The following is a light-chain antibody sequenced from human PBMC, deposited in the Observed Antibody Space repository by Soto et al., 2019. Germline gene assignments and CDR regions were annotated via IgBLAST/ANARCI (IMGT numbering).Light chain of an antibody. V-gene: IGKV2-28*01. CDR1: QALLRSNGYNY. CDR2: GGS. Sequence: DIVMTQSPLSLTATPGEPASISCRSSQALLRSNGYNYFNWYLQRPGQSPHLLIYGGSNVAPGVPDRFSGSGSGTDFTLKISRVEADDVGVYYCMQAVQTPITFGQGTRLEIK. J-gene: IGKJ5*01. CDR3: MQAVQTPIT.